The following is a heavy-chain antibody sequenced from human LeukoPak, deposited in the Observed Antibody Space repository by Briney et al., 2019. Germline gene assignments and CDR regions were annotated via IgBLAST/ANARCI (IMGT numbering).Heavy chain of an antibody. Sequence: SETLSLTCAVYGGSFSGYYWSWIRQPPGKGLEWIGEINHSGSTNYNPSLKSRVTISVDTSKNQFSLKLSSVTAADTAVYYCARQRVDLLDYWGQGTLVTVSS. CDR3: ARQRVDLLDY. J-gene: IGHJ4*02. CDR2: INHSGST. CDR1: GGSFSGYY. D-gene: IGHD2-21*01. V-gene: IGHV4-34*01.